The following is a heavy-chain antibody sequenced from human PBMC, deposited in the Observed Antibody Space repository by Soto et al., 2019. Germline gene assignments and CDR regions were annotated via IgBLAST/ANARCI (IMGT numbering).Heavy chain of an antibody. D-gene: IGHD3-22*01. CDR3: AARVGNYDSSGYYPHYYGMDV. Sequence: QVQLVQSGAEVKKPGSSVKVSCKASGGTFSSYAISWVRQAPGQGLEWMGGIIPIFGTANYAQKFQGRVTITADKSTSTAYMELSSLRSEDTAVYYCAARVGNYDSSGYYPHYYGMDVWGQGTTVTVSS. J-gene: IGHJ6*02. CDR2: IIPIFGTA. CDR1: GGTFSSYA. V-gene: IGHV1-69*06.